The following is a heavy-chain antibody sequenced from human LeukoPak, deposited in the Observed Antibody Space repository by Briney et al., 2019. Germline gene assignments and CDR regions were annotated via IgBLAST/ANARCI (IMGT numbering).Heavy chain of an antibody. D-gene: IGHD2-2*03. J-gene: IGHJ6*02. CDR2: VDHTGST. Sequence: SETLSLTCSVSGGSVSNGDYYWSWIRQQPGKGLEWIGNVDHTGSTNYNPSLKSRLILSIDTSMRQFSLRLNSVTAADTAVYYCARGAGMCVGFCGGMDVWGQGTAVTVSS. CDR3: ARGAGMCVGFCGGMDV. CDR1: GGSVSNGDYY. V-gene: IGHV4-31*02.